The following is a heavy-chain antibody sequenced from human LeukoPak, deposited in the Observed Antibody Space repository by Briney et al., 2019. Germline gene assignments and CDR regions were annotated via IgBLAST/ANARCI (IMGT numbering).Heavy chain of an antibody. CDR3: ARGGYYGLGNDFRFDP. D-gene: IGHD3-10*01. CDR2: MNPNSGNT. CDR1: GYTFTCYD. V-gene: IGHV1-8*03. Sequence: ASVKVSCKASGYTFTCYDINWVRQATGQGLEWMGWMNPNSGNTGYAQKFQGRVTITRNTSISTAYMELSSVTPADTAVYYCARGGYYGLGNDFRFDPWGQGTLVTVSS. J-gene: IGHJ5*02.